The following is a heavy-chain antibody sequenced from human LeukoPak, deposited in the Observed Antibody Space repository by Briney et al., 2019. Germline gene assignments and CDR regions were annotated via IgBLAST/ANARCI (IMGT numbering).Heavy chain of an antibody. D-gene: IGHD2-21*01. CDR2: INSIGST. CDR3: ATYGGDWKFDS. Sequence: PSETLSLTCTVSGGSISEYYWSWIRQTAGKGLEYIGRINSIGSTNYNPSLKSRVTMSVDPSKNQFSLRLTSVTAADTAVYYCATYGGDWKFDSWGQGTLVTVSS. J-gene: IGHJ4*02. V-gene: IGHV4-4*07. CDR1: GGSISEYY.